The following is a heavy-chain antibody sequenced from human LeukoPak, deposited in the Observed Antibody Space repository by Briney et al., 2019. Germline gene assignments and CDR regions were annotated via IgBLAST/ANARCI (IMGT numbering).Heavy chain of an antibody. J-gene: IGHJ4*02. CDR1: GFTFDDYT. Sequence: PGGSLRLSCAASGFTFDDYTMHWVRQAPGKGLEWVSLISWDGGSTYYADSVKGRFTISRDNSKNSLYLQMNSLRTEDTAVYYCVRVKGSYFDYWGQGALVTVSS. D-gene: IGHD2-15*01. CDR3: VRVKGSYFDY. V-gene: IGHV3-43*01. CDR2: ISWDGGST.